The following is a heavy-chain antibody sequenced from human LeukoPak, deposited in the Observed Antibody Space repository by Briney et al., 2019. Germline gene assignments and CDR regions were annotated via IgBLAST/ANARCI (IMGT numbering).Heavy chain of an antibody. J-gene: IGHJ4*02. CDR1: RFTFSSYW. V-gene: IGHV3-7*01. Sequence: GGSLRLSCAASRFTFSSYWMSWVRQAPGKGLEWVANIKQDGSEKYYVDSVKGRFTISRDNAKNSLYLQMNSLRAEDTAVYYCASEGSDSDYWGQGTLVTVSS. CDR3: ASEGSDSDY. CDR2: IKQDGSEK.